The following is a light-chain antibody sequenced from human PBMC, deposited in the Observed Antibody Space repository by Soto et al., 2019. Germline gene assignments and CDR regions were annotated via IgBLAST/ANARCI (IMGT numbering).Light chain of an antibody. CDR2: NND. Sequence: QSVPTKPPSLSGTPGQRVTRFGSGSGSNIRSNSVNWYQHLPGTAPKGLISNNDQRPSGVPDRFSCSKSGTSASLAINDLQPEDEADYYCAPWDDGLNGPVFGGGTQLTVL. V-gene: IGLV1-44*01. J-gene: IGLJ2*01. CDR3: APWDDGLNGPV. CDR1: GSNIRSNS.